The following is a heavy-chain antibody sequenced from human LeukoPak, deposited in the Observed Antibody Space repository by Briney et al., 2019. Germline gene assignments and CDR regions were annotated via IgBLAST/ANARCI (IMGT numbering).Heavy chain of an antibody. V-gene: IGHV3-74*01. CDR3: AGGGTGWYSDY. CDR2: INTDGSST. Sequence: GGSLRLSCAASGFTFSSYWMHWVRQAPGKGLVWVSRINTDGSSTNYADSVKGRFTISRDNAKSTLYLQMNSLRAEDTAVYYCAGGGTGWYSDYWGQGTLVTVSS. D-gene: IGHD6-19*01. CDR1: GFTFSSYW. J-gene: IGHJ4*02.